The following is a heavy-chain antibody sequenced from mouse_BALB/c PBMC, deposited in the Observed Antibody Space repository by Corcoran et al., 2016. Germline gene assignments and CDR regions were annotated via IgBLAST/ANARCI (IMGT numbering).Heavy chain of an antibody. CDR2: INHSGST. Sequence: VQLQQWGAGLLKPSETLSLTCAVYGGSFSGYYWSWIRQPPGKGLEWIGEINHSGSTNYNPSLKSRVTISVDTSKNQFSLKLSSVTAADTAVDYCARRHIVVVPAAILGWFDPWGQGTLVTVSS. D-gene: IGHD1-1*01. CDR3: ARRHIVVVPAAILGWFDP. V-gene: IGHV3S1*01. J-gene: IGHJ4*01. CDR1: GGSFSGYY.